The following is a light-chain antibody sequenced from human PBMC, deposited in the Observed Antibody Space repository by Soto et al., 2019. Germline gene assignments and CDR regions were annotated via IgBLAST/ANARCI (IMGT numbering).Light chain of an antibody. CDR1: QSVSSDY. CDR3: QQYSASPST. J-gene: IGKJ2*01. V-gene: IGKV3-20*01. CDR2: GAS. Sequence: EIVLTQSPGTLSLSRGERATLSCRASQSVSSDYLVWYQQRPGQALRLLIYGASSRATGIPDRFSGSGSGTDFALTISRLEPEDFAVYYCQQYSASPSTFGQGTKLEIK.